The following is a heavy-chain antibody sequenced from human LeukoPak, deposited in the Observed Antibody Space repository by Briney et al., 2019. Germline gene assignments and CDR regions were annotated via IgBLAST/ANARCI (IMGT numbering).Heavy chain of an antibody. D-gene: IGHD3-16*01. J-gene: IGHJ4*02. CDR2: ISGSGGSP. CDR1: GFTFSSSA. Sequence: PGGSLRLSCAASGFTFSSSAMSWVRQAPGKGLEWVSSISGSGGSPYYADSVKGRFTISRDNSKNTLYLQMNSLRAEDTALYYCARDRLGAMLFFDSWGQGTLVTVSS. CDR3: ARDRLGAMLFFDS. V-gene: IGHV3-23*01.